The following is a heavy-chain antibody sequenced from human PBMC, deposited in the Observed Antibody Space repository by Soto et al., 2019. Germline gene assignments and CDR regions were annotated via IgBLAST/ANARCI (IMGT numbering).Heavy chain of an antibody. J-gene: IGHJ4*02. CDR2: INNDGSSR. D-gene: IGHD1-26*01. Sequence: LRLSCAASGFAFSSYWMHWVRQSPGKGLMWVSRINNDGSSRSYADSVKGRFTISRDNAKNTLYLQVNSLRAEDTAVYYCSRDATTGYSAAGDYWGQGTLVTVSS. CDR1: GFAFSSYW. CDR3: SRDATTGYSAAGDY. V-gene: IGHV3-74*01.